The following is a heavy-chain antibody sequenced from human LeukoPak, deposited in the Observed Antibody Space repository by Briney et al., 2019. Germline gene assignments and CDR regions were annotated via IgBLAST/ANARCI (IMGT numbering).Heavy chain of an antibody. Sequence: ASVKVSCKASGYTFTGYYMHWVRQAPGQGLEWMGWINPNSGGTNYAQKFQGRVTMTTDTSTSTAYMELRTLRSDDTAVYYCARGGDREWFDPWGQGTLVTVSS. CDR2: INPNSGGT. J-gene: IGHJ5*02. CDR3: ARGGDREWFDP. D-gene: IGHD3-16*01. V-gene: IGHV1-2*02. CDR1: GYTFTGYY.